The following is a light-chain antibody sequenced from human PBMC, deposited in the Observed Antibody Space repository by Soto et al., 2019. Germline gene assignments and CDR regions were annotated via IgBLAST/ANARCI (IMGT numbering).Light chain of an antibody. CDR2: GNT. V-gene: IGLV1-40*01. J-gene: IGLJ3*02. CDR3: QSHDSSLNSWV. Sequence: QSVLTQPPSMSGAPVQRVTISCTGSSSNIGAGYDVHWYQLLPGTAPKLLIYGNTNRPSGVPDRFSGSKSGTSASLAITGRRAEDEADYYCQSHDSSLNSWVFGGGTKLTVL. CDR1: SSNIGAGYD.